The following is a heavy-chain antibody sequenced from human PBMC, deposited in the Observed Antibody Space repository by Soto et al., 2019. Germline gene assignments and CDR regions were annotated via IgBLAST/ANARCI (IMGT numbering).Heavy chain of an antibody. Sequence: GGSLRLSCAASGLTFSSYWMHWVRQAPGKGLVWVSRINSDGSSTSYADSVKGRFTISRDNAKNTLYLQMNSLRAEDTAVYYCARDPPIAARPGYAFDIWGQGTMVTVSS. D-gene: IGHD6-6*01. V-gene: IGHV3-74*01. CDR3: ARDPPIAARPGYAFDI. CDR1: GLTFSSYW. J-gene: IGHJ3*02. CDR2: INSDGSST.